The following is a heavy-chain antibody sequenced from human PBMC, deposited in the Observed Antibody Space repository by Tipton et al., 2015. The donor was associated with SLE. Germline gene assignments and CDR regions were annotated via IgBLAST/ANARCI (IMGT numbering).Heavy chain of an antibody. CDR3: AREEYSRGWTEVHGVDP. CDR2: IYYSGST. CDR1: GGSISSYY. D-gene: IGHD6-19*01. J-gene: IGHJ5*02. Sequence: TLSLTCTVSGGSISSYYWSWIRQPPGKGLEWIGYIYYSGSTNYNPSLKSRVTISVDTSKNQFSLKLSSVTAADTAVYYCAREEYSRGWTEVHGVDPWGQGTLVTVSA. V-gene: IGHV4-59*01.